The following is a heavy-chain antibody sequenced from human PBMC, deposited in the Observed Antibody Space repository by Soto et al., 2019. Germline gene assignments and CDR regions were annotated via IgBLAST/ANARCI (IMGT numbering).Heavy chain of an antibody. J-gene: IGHJ4*02. D-gene: IGHD5-12*01. Sequence: QITLKESGPTLVKPTQTLTLTCTFSGFSLSTSGVGVGWIRQPPGKALEWLARIYWDDDKRYNPSLKSRLTITKDTSKNQVVLTMTNMDPVDTATYYCAHRVVATTPLYYFDYWGQGTLVTVSS. CDR3: AHRVVATTPLYYFDY. CDR1: GFSLSTSGVG. CDR2: IYWDDDK. V-gene: IGHV2-5*02.